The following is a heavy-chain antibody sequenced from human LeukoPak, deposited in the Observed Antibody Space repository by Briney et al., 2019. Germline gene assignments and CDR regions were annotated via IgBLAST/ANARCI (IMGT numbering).Heavy chain of an antibody. CDR1: GFTFMSYG. CDR3: AREQGSLDY. Sequence: GRSLRLSCAASGFTFMSYGMHWVRQAPGKGLEWVAVMWYDGSNEYYADSVKGRFTISRDNSKNTLYLQMNSLRAEDTAVYYCAREQGSLDYWGQGTLVTVSS. V-gene: IGHV3-33*01. J-gene: IGHJ4*02. CDR2: MWYDGSNE.